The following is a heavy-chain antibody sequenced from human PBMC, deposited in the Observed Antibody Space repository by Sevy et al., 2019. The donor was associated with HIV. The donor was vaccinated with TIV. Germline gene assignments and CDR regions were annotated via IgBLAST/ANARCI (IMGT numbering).Heavy chain of an antibody. CDR2: ISGSSTTI. CDR1: GFTFSSYS. CDR3: AREGGYSDQGMDV. J-gene: IGHJ6*02. Sequence: GGSVRLSCAASGFTFSSYSMNWVRQAPGKGLEWASYISGSSTTIYYADSVKGRFTISRDNAKNSLYLQMNSLRAEDTAVYYCAREGGYSDQGMDVWGQGTTVTVSS. D-gene: IGHD5-12*01. V-gene: IGHV3-48*01.